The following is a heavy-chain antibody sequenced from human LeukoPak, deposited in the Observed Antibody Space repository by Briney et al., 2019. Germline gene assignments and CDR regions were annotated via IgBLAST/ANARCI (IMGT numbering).Heavy chain of an antibody. Sequence: GGSLRVSCAASGFTFSSYWMSWVRQAPGKGLEWVSGISNSGGSTYYADSVKGRFTISRDNSKNTLYLQMNSLRAEDTAVYYCAKETSSSFDYWGQGTLVTVSS. CDR3: AKETSSSFDY. CDR1: GFTFSSYW. D-gene: IGHD6-6*01. V-gene: IGHV3-23*01. J-gene: IGHJ4*02. CDR2: ISNSGGST.